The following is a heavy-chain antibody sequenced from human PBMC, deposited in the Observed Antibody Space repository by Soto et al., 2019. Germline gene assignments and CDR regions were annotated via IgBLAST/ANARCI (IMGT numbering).Heavy chain of an antibody. Sequence: ASVKVSCKASGYTFTSYAMHWVRQAPGQRLEWMGWINAGNGNTKYSQKFQGRVTITRDTSASTAYMELSSLRSEDTAVYYCARNGYCSGGSCYFFFDYGDYGFDYWGQGTLVTVSS. J-gene: IGHJ4*02. CDR1: GYTFTSYA. V-gene: IGHV1-3*01. CDR3: ARNGYCSGGSCYFFFDYGDYGFDY. D-gene: IGHD2-15*01. CDR2: INAGNGNT.